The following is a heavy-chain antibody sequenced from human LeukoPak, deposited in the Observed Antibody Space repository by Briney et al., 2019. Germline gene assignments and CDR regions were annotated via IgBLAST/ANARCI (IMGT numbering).Heavy chain of an antibody. J-gene: IGHJ6*03. V-gene: IGHV4-39*07. CDR1: GGSISSSSYY. Sequence: SETLSLTCTVSGGSISSSSYYWGWIRQPPGKGLEWIGSIYYSGSTYYNPSLKSRVTISVDTSKNQFSLKLSSVTAADTAVYYCVRGIVVVAQLGYYFYYMDVWGKGTTVTISS. D-gene: IGHD2-15*01. CDR3: VRGIVVVAQLGYYFYYMDV. CDR2: IYYSGST.